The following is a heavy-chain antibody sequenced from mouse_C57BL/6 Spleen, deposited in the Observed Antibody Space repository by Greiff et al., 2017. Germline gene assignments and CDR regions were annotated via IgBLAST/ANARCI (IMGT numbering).Heavy chain of an antibody. CDR2: ILPGSGST. J-gene: IGHJ3*01. V-gene: IGHV1-9*01. CDR3: ARRAVYGNYDWFAY. CDR1: GYTFTGYW. Sequence: QVQLQQSGAELMKPGASVKLSCKATGYTFTGYWIEWVKQRPGHGLEWIGEILPGSGSTNYNEKFTGKATFTADTSSNTAYMQLSSLTTEDSAIYYCARRAVYGNYDWFAYWGQGTLVTVSA. D-gene: IGHD2-1*01.